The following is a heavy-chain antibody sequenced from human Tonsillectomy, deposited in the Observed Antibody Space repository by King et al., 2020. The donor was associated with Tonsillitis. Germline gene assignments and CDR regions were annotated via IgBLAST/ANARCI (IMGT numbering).Heavy chain of an antibody. Sequence: VQLVESGGGLVQPGRSLRLSCAASGFTFDDYAMHWVRQAPGKGLEWVSGISWNSGSIDYADSVKGRFTISRDSAKSSLYLQMNSLRVEDTALYYCAKDSYPGIVGAATRHPKCGMDVWGQGTTVAVSS. CDR1: GFTFDDYA. CDR3: AKDSYPGIVGAATRHPKCGMDV. J-gene: IGHJ6*02. D-gene: IGHD1-26*01. CDR2: ISWNSGSI. V-gene: IGHV3-9*01.